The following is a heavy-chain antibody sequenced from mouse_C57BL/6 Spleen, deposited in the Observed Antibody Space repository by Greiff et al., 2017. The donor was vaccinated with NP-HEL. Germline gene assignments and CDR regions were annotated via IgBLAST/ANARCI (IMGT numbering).Heavy chain of an antibody. CDR2: IYPGDGDT. V-gene: IGHV1-82*01. CDR3: ARRGDYYGSNPFDV. J-gene: IGHJ1*03. D-gene: IGHD1-1*01. CDR1: GYAFSSSW. Sequence: QVQLKESGPELVKPGASVKISCKASGYAFSSSWMNWVKQRPGKGLEWIGRIYPGDGDTNYNGKFKGKATLTADKSSSTAYMQLSSLTSEDSAVYFCARRGDYYGSNPFDVWGTGTTVTVSS.